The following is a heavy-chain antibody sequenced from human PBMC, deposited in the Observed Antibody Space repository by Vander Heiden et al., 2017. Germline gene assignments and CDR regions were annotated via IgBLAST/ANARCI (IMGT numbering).Heavy chain of an antibody. CDR3: ARDGSQYYGSGSYYKAKPFDP. V-gene: IGHV4-34*01. CDR2: INHSGST. D-gene: IGHD3-10*01. Sequence: QVQLQQWGAGLLKPSETLSLTCAVYGGSFSGYYWRWIRQPPGKGLEWIGEINHSGSTNYNPSLKSRVTISVDTSKNQFSLKLSSVTAADTAVYYCARDGSQYYGSGSYYKAKPFDPWGQGTLVTVSS. J-gene: IGHJ5*02. CDR1: GGSFSGYY.